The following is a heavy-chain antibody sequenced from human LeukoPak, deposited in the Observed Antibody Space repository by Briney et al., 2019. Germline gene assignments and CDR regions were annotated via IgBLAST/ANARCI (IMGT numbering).Heavy chain of an antibody. CDR3: ARHGVYGSGTYYWFDP. Sequence: PSETLSLTCTVSGASVSSSNYYWGWIRQPPGKGLEWVGSVYYTGSTYHNPSLKSRVTISVDTSKNQFSLKLSSVTAADTAVYYCARHGVYGSGTYYWFDPWGQGILVTVSS. D-gene: IGHD3-10*01. J-gene: IGHJ5*02. CDR1: GASVSSSNYY. V-gene: IGHV4-39*01. CDR2: VYYTGST.